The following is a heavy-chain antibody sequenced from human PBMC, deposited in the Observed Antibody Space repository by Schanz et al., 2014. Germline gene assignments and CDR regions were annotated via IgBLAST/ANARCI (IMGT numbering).Heavy chain of an antibody. CDR1: GFTVNNYA. J-gene: IGHJ4*02. Sequence: EVQLLESGGRLVQPGGSPRLSCTVSGFTVNNYAMNWVRQAPGRGLEWVSGITRQGTTYYGDFVRGRFSISRDLSSNTLYLQMNSLRADDSAIYYCAKDHPSSGWPAFDVWGQGTQVTVSS. CDR2: ITRQGTT. V-gene: IGHV3-23*01. D-gene: IGHD6-19*01. CDR3: AKDHPSSGWPAFDV.